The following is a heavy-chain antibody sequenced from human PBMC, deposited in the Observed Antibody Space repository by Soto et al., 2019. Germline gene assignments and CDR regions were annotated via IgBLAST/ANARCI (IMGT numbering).Heavy chain of an antibody. D-gene: IGHD2-2*01. CDR1: GGSFSVYY. CDR3: ARDSTRRGAGDI. Sequence: PSETLSLTCAVYGGSFSVYYWNWIRQSPGKGLEWIGEIKHAGSTNYNPSLKSRVTISVDTSKNQFPLKLSSVTAADTAVYFCARDSTRRGAGDIWGQGTMVT. V-gene: IGHV4-34*01. CDR2: IKHAGST. J-gene: IGHJ3*02.